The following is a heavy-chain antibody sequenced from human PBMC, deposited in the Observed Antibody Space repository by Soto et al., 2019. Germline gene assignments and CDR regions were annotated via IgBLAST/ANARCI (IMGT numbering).Heavy chain of an antibody. CDR1: GFTFSSYG. Sequence: GGSLRLSCAASGFTFSSYGMHWVRQAPGKGLEWVAVIWYDGSNKYYADSVKGRFTISRDNSKNTLYLQMNRLRAEDTAVYYCSMGLLTSYYVIDAFDIWGQRTMFTVSS. V-gene: IGHV3-33*01. J-gene: IGHJ3*02. CDR3: SMGLLTSYYVIDAFDI. D-gene: IGHD3-9*01. CDR2: IWYDGSNK.